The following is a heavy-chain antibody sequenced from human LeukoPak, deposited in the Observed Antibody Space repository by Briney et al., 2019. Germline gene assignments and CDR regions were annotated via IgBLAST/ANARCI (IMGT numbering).Heavy chain of an antibody. D-gene: IGHD2-21*01. CDR3: ARDTGDNFDY. Sequence: GGSLRLSCAASGFTFSSYWMACVRQAPGKGLEWVANIKQDASEKYYVDSVKGRFTISRDNAKNSVYLQMNSLRAEDTAVYYCARDTGDNFDYGGRGSLVTVSS. CDR1: GFTFSSYW. V-gene: IGHV3-7*01. CDR2: IKQDASEK. J-gene: IGHJ4*02.